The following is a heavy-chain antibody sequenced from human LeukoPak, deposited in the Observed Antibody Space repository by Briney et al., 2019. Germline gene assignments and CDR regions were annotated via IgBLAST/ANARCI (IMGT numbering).Heavy chain of an antibody. V-gene: IGHV1-18*01. Sequence: HGASVKVSCKASGYTFTRYGMSWVRQAPGQGLEWMGWISSSNGNTNYAQKLQGRVTMTTDTSTGTAYKELRSLRSDDTAVYYCARSGRGTYYYFDYWGQGTLVTVSS. D-gene: IGHD1-26*01. CDR3: ARSGRGTYYYFDY. CDR1: GYTFTRYG. J-gene: IGHJ4*02. CDR2: ISSSNGNT.